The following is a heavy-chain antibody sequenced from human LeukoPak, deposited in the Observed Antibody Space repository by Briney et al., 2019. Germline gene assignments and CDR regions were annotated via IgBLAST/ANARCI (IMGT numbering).Heavy chain of an antibody. Sequence: GESLKISCKGSGYSFTSYWIGWVRQMPGKGLEWMGIIYPGDSDTRYSPSFQGQVTISADKSISTAYLQWSSLKASDTAMYYCARLTYYDILTGYAEYFDYWGQGTLVTVSS. V-gene: IGHV5-51*01. J-gene: IGHJ4*02. CDR2: IYPGDSDT. CDR3: ARLTYYDILTGYAEYFDY. CDR1: GYSFTSYW. D-gene: IGHD3-9*01.